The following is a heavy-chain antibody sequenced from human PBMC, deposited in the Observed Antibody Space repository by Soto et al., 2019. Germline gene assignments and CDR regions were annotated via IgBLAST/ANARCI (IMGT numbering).Heavy chain of an antibody. V-gene: IGHV1-46*03. CDR1: GYSFNFFY. CDR3: ANPYSSSWYYFDY. D-gene: IGHD6-13*01. CDR2: INPSGGST. Sequence: VHLVRSEAEVKRPRASVKVSCEASGYSFNFFYMHWVRQDPGQGLEWMGIINPSGGSTSLAQKFPDRVNLTRATSTSTVYMEQRSLRSDDTAVYYCANPYSSSWYYFDYWGQGTPVTVSS. J-gene: IGHJ4*02.